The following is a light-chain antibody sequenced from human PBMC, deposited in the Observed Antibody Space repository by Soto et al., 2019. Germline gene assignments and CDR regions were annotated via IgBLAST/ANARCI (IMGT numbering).Light chain of an antibody. Sequence: DIGMTQSSESLALSLGESATNNLTSRLSFFYSSNNKNYLNWYQQKPGQPPKXIINWESIRESGVPDRFSGSGSGTDCNLTISSVQAEDVTVYYCHQYYDSPLTLSQGTRLE. J-gene: IGKJ5*01. CDR1: LSFFYSSNNKNY. CDR2: WES. V-gene: IGKV4-1*01. CDR3: HQYYDSPLT.